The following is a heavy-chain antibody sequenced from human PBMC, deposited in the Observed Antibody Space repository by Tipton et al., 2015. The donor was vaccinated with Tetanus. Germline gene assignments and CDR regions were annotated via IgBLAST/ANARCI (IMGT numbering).Heavy chain of an antibody. CDR1: GFTFSSFG. CDR3: ASGPDLRTTSLDY. CDR2: ISTATSLT. D-gene: IGHD3-3*01. V-gene: IGHV3-48*02. J-gene: IGHJ4*02. Sequence: SLRLSCVASGFTFSSFGMNWVRQAPGKGLEWVSYISTATSLTFYADSVKGRFTISRDNAKNSLYLQMNSLRDEDTAIYYCASGPDLRTTSLDYWGQGTLVTVSS.